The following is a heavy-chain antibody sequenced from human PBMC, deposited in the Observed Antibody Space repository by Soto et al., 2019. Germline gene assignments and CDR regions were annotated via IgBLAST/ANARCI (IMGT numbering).Heavy chain of an antibody. D-gene: IGHD6-13*01. CDR1: GYTFTSYY. J-gene: IGHJ5*02. V-gene: IGHV1-46*01. Sequence: ASVKVSCKASGYTFTSYYMHWVRQAPGQGLEWMGIINPSGGSTSYAQKFQGRVTMTRDTSTSTVYMELSSLRSEDTAVYYCARTANRPGYSSSWYASVGWFDPWGQGTLVTVSS. CDR2: INPSGGST. CDR3: ARTANRPGYSSSWYASVGWFDP.